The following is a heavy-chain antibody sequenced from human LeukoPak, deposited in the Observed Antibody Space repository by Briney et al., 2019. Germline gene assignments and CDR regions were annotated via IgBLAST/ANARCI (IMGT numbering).Heavy chain of an antibody. J-gene: IGHJ4*02. V-gene: IGHV3-30-3*01. Sequence: GGSLRLSCAASGFTVSSNYMSWVRQAPGKGLEWVAVISYDGSNKYYADSVKGRFTISRDNSKNTLYLQMNSLRAEDTAVYYCARDGILGAPDYWGQGTLVTVSS. CDR2: ISYDGSNK. CDR1: GFTVSSNY. CDR3: ARDGILGAPDY. D-gene: IGHD3-3*01.